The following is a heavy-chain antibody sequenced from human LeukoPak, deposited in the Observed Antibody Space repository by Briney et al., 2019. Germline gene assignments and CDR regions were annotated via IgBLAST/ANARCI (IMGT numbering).Heavy chain of an antibody. CDR2: VYYSGST. D-gene: IGHD1-26*01. J-gene: IGHJ3*02. CDR1: DVSISTYY. CDR3: ARVRAEIWRWGMVGDPLAFDI. Sequence: TPSETLSLTCTLSDVSISTYYWRWVRHPPGEGLEWIGNVYYSGSTHYSPSLKSRITISIDRSKNHFSLRLSSVTAADTAVYYCARVRAEIWRWGMVGDPLAFDIWGQGTLVTVSS. V-gene: IGHV4-59*01.